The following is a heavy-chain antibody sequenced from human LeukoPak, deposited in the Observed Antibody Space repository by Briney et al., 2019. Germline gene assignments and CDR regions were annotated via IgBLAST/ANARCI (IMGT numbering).Heavy chain of an antibody. D-gene: IGHD3-9*01. J-gene: IGHJ4*02. CDR1: GFILSNYA. Sequence: GGSLRLSCAASGFILSNYAVYWVRQAPGGGVGWGSAISGRRENTYYAGSVKARSTLSRDRSKTTLYLQMSSLRADDTAVYCCAKWGDYDVLTGYSVSDFWGQGTLVTVSS. V-gene: IGHV3-23*01. CDR2: ISGRRENT. CDR3: AKWGDYDVLTGYSVSDF.